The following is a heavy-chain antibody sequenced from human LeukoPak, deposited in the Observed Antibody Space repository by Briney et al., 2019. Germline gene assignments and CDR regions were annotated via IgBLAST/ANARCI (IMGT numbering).Heavy chain of an antibody. D-gene: IGHD5-18*01. CDR3: ARGVRQLWPYIDY. CDR2: IDTDGSST. V-gene: IGHV3-74*01. Sequence: GGSLRLSCAASGFTFSNYWMHWVRQAPGKGLVWVSRIDTDGSSTSYADSVKGRFTISRDNAKNTLYLQMNSLRAEDTAVYYCARGVRQLWPYIDYWGQGTLVTVSS. J-gene: IGHJ4*02. CDR1: GFTFSNYW.